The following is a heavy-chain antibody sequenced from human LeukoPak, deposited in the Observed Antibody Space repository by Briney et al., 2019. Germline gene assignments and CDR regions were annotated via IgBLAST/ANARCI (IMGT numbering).Heavy chain of an antibody. CDR1: GGSINHNY. D-gene: IGHD1-26*01. V-gene: IGHV4-4*09. CDR3: ARLMYVIVGAPFHI. Sequence: SETLSLTCTVSGGSINHNYWSWIRQPPGKGLEWVRYIYTRGSTNYNPSLKSRVTISVDMSKNQFSLKLSSVTAADTAVYYCARLMYVIVGAPFHIWGQGTMVTVSS. CDR2: IYTRGST. J-gene: IGHJ3*02.